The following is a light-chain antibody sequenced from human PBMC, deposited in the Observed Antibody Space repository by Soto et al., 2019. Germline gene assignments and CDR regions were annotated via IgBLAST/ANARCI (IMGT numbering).Light chain of an antibody. CDR3: QQYINWPFT. CDR2: GAS. CDR1: RSFSNN. J-gene: IGKJ3*01. V-gene: IGKV3D-15*01. Sequence: EIVLTQSPATLSVSPGERATLSCRASRSFSNNLAWYQQKPGQAPRLLIYGASSRATGIPARFSGSGSGTEFTLSISSLQSEYFAIYYCQQYINWPFTFGPGTKVDLK.